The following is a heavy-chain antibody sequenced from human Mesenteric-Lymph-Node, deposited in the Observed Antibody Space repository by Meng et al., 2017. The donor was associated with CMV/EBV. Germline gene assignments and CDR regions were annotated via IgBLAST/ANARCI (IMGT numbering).Heavy chain of an antibody. J-gene: IGHJ5*02. CDR1: GGSISSYY. Sequence: SETLSLTCAVSGGSISSYYWSWIRQPPGKGLEWIGYIYYSGSTNYNPSLKSRVTISVDTSKNQFSLKLSSVTAADTAVYYCAGRDVWSSPNWFDPWGQGTLVTVSS. CDR3: AGRDVWSSPNWFDP. V-gene: IGHV4-59*01. CDR2: IYYSGST. D-gene: IGHD3-16*01.